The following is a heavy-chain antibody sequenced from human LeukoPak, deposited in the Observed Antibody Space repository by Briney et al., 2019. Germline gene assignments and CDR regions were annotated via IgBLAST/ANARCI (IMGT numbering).Heavy chain of an antibody. CDR3: ANLGHCSGGSCTDAFDI. V-gene: IGHV4-34*01. CDR1: GGSFSGYY. J-gene: IGHJ3*02. Sequence: SETLSLTCAVYGGSFSGYYWSWIRQPPGKGLEWIGEINHSGSTNYNPSLKSRVTISVDTSKNQFSLKLSSVTAADTAVYYCANLGHCSGGSCTDAFDIWGQGTMVTVSS. CDR2: INHSGST. D-gene: IGHD2-15*01.